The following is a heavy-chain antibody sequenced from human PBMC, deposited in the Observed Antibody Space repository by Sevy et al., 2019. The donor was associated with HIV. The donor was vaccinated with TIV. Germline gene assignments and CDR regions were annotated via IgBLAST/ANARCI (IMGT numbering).Heavy chain of an antibody. J-gene: IGHJ3*02. CDR1: GGSFSGYY. CDR3: ARAPTDDYGDRKAFDI. Sequence: SETLSLTCAVYGGSFSGYYWSWIRQPPGKGLEWIGENNHSGSTNYNPSLKSRVTISVDTSKNQFSRKLSSVTAAETAVYYCARAPTDDYGDRKAFDIWGQGTMVTVSS. D-gene: IGHD4-17*01. V-gene: IGHV4-34*01. CDR2: NNHSGST.